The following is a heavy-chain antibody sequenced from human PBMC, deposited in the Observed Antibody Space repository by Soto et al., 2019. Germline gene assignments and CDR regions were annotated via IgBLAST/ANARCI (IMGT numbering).Heavy chain of an antibody. CDR3: AEGIAVAGRSFDY. CDR2: INAGNGNT. D-gene: IGHD6-19*01. V-gene: IGHV1-3*01. CDR1: GYTFTSYA. J-gene: IGHJ4*02. Sequence: GASVKVSCKASGYTFTSYAMHWVRQAPGQRLEWMGWINAGNGNTKYSQKFQGRVTITRDTSASTAYMELSSLRSEDTAVYYCAEGIAVAGRSFDYWGQGTLVTVSS.